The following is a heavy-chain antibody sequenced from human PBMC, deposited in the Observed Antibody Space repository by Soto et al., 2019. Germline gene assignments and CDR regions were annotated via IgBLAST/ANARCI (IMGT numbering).Heavy chain of an antibody. CDR3: TSANSGSYYPRDY. J-gene: IGHJ4*02. CDR2: IKSKTDGGTT. V-gene: IGHV3-15*01. Sequence: PGGSLRLSCAASGFTFSNAWMSWVRQAPGKGLEWVGRIKSKTDGGTTDYAAPVKGRFTISRDDSKNTLYLQMNSLKTEDTAVYYCTSANSGSYYPRDYWGQGTLVTVSS. D-gene: IGHD1-26*01. CDR1: GFTFSNAW.